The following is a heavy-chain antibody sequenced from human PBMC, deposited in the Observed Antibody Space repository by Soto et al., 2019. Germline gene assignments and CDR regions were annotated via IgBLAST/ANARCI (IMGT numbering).Heavy chain of an antibody. Sequence: QITLKESGPTLVKPTQTLTLTCTFSGFSLSTSRVGVGWIRQPPGKALEWLAVIYWDDAKTYRPSLKSRLTXTXXTXXXXXXXXMTNMDPVDTATYYCAHAYGGRSLYWGQGTLVTVSS. CDR3: AHAYGGRSLY. CDR2: IYWDDAK. D-gene: IGHD1-26*01. V-gene: IGHV2-5*02. CDR1: GFSLSTSRVG. J-gene: IGHJ4*02.